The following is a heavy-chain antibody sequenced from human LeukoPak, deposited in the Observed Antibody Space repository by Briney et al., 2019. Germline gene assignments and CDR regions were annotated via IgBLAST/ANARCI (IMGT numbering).Heavy chain of an antibody. V-gene: IGHV3-23*01. Sequence: GGSLRLSCAASGFTFSSYAMSWVRQAPGKGLEWVSAISGSGGSTYYADSVKGRFTISSDNSKNTLYLQMNSLRAEDTAVYYCAKDRLYSGSYHDYWGQGTLVTVSS. CDR3: AKDRLYSGSYHDY. CDR2: ISGSGGST. J-gene: IGHJ4*02. D-gene: IGHD1-26*01. CDR1: GFTFSSYA.